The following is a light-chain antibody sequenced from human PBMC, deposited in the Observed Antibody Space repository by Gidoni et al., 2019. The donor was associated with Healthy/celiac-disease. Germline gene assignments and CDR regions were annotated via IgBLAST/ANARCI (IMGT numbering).Light chain of an antibody. CDR2: AAS. Sequence: DIQMTQSPSSLSASVGDRVTITCRASQGIRNDLGWYQRKPGKALKRLIYAASSLESGVPSRFSGSRSGTEFTLTISSLQPEDFATYYCQQYDNPLFTFGPGTKVDIK. J-gene: IGKJ3*01. V-gene: IGKV1-17*01. CDR1: QGIRND. CDR3: QQYDNPLFT.